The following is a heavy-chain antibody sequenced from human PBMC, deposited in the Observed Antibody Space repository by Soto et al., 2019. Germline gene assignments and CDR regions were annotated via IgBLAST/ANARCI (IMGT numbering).Heavy chain of an antibody. J-gene: IGHJ6*02. D-gene: IGHD6-13*01. CDR1: GGTFSSYA. Sequence: VASVKVSCKASGGTFSSYAISWVRQAPGQGLEWMGGIIPIFGTANYAQKFQGRVTITADKSTSTAYMELSSLRSEDTAVHYCAREGSWYTNYYYGMDVWGQGTTVTVSS. CDR3: AREGSWYTNYYYGMDV. CDR2: IIPIFGTA. V-gene: IGHV1-69*06.